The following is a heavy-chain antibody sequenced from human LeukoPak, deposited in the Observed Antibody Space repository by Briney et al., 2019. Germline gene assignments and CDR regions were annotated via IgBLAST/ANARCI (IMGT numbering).Heavy chain of an antibody. CDR2: ISYDGSNK. D-gene: IGHD6-19*01. J-gene: IGHJ4*02. CDR1: GFTFSDYG. V-gene: IGHV3-30*03. Sequence: GGSLRLSCAASGFTFSDYGMHWVRQAPGKGLEWVALISYDGSNKYYADSVKGRFTISRDNSKNTLYLQMNSLRAEDTAVYYCARVWRGSGWYTVDYWGQGTLVTVSS. CDR3: ARVWRGSGWYTVDY.